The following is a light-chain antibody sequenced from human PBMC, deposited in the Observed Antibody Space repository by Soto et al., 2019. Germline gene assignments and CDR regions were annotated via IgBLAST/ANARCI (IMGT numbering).Light chain of an antibody. V-gene: IGKV3-20*01. CDR1: QSVSSSY. J-gene: IGKJ2*01. CDR2: GAS. Sequence: EIVLTQSPGTLSLSPGERATLSCRASQSVSSSYLAWYQQKPGQAPRLLIYGASSRDTGIPDSFSDSGSGTDFTLTISRLQPEDFAVYYCHQYASSPMYTFGQPTKLELK. CDR3: HQYASSPMYT.